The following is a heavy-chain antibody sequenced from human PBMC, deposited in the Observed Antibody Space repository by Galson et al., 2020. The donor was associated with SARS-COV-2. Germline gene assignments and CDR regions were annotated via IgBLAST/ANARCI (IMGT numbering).Heavy chain of an antibody. CDR2: IFYRGST. J-gene: IGHJ1*01. Sequence: ETSETLSLTCTVSGGSVSGYYWSWIRQPPGKGLEWIGYIFYRGSTNYNPSLKSRVTISVDTSKNQFSLKLSSVTAADTAVYYCARASRVAAPGRYFQHWGQGTLVTVSS. V-gene: IGHV4-59*02. CDR1: GGSVSGYY. CDR3: ARASRVAAPGRYFQH. D-gene: IGHD6-13*01.